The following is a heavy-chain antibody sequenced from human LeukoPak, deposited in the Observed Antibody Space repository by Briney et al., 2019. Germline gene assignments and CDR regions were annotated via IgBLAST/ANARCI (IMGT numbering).Heavy chain of an antibody. CDR1: GFTFSSYW. D-gene: IGHD6-13*01. V-gene: IGHV3-23*01. Sequence: GGSLRLSCAASGFTFSSYWMHWVRHAPGKGLEWVSAISGSGDSTYYGDSVKGRFTISRDNSKNTLYLQMNSLRAEDTAVYYCAKTRPLDSSSWSHGDYWGQGTLVTVSS. CDR2: ISGSGDST. CDR3: AKTRPLDSSSWSHGDY. J-gene: IGHJ4*02.